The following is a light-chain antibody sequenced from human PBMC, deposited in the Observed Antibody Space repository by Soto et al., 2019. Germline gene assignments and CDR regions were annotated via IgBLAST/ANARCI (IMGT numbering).Light chain of an antibody. CDR2: DVS. CDR3: SSYAGSNGVV. J-gene: IGLJ2*01. CDR1: SSDVGGYNY. Sequence: QSALTQPPSAFGSPGQSVTISCTGTSSDVGGYNYVSWYQQHPGKAPKLMIYDVSKRPSGVPDRFSGSKSGNTASLTVSGLQAEDEADYYCSSYAGSNGVVFGGGTKVTVL. V-gene: IGLV2-8*01.